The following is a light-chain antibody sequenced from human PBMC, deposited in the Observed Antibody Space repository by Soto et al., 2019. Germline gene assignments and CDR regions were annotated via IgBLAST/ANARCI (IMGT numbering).Light chain of an antibody. CDR1: QGIGTW. CDR2: GAS. J-gene: IGKJ5*01. CDR3: QQTNSFPIT. Sequence: DVQVTQSPSFVSASVGDRVTITCRASQGIGTWLAWYQQKPGAAPNLLISGASNLKSGVPARFSGSGLGTHFTFTIVSLQPEDSATYYCQQTNSFPITFGQGTRLEI. V-gene: IGKV1D-12*01.